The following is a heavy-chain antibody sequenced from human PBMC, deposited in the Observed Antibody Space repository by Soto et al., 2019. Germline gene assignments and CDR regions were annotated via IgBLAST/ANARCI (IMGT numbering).Heavy chain of an antibody. Sequence: EVQLVESGGGLVQPGGSLKLSCAASGFTFSGSAMHWVRQASGKGLEWVGRIRSKANSYATAYAASVKGRFTISRDDSKNTAYLQMNSLKTEDTAVYYCTSPSIALYGMDVWGQGTTVTVSS. V-gene: IGHV3-73*02. CDR1: GFTFSGSA. J-gene: IGHJ6*02. CDR3: TSPSIALYGMDV. D-gene: IGHD6-13*01. CDR2: IRSKANSYAT.